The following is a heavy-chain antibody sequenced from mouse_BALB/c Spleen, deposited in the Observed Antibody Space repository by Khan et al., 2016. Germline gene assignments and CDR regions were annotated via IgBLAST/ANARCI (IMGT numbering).Heavy chain of an antibody. CDR2: INPDSAYT. D-gene: IGHD1-1*01. V-gene: IGHV1-4*01. CDR1: GYIFTSYT. Sequence: QVQLKQSGAELARPGAAMKMSCKTAGYIFTSYTIQWIKQRPGQGLEWIGYINPDSAYTDYNQRFKDKATLTADTSSSTAYMQLSSLTSEDSAVXYCASEETSCARFDYWGQGTTLTVSS. J-gene: IGHJ2*01. CDR3: ASEETSCARFDY.